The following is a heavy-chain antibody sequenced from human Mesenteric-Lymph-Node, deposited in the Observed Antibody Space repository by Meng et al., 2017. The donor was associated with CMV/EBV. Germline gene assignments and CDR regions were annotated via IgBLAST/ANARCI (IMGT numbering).Heavy chain of an antibody. CDR3: ARDRGGLGYCSTTSCYLGFDY. D-gene: IGHD2-2*01. CDR2: ISYDGNNK. V-gene: IGHV3-30*19. CDR1: GFIFNNFG. J-gene: IGHJ4*02. Sequence: GGSLRLSCAASGFIFNNFGMHWVRQAPGKGLEWVALISYDGNNKYYVDSVKGRFTISRDNSKNTLYLQMNSLRAEDTAVYYCARDRGGLGYCSTTSCYLGFDYWGQGTLVTVSS.